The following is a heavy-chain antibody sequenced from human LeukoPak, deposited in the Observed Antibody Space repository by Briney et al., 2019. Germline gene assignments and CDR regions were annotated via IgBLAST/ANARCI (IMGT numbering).Heavy chain of an antibody. Sequence: GGSLRLSCTVSGFTVSSNSMSWVRQAPGKGLEWVSFIYSDNTHYSDSVKGRFTISRDNSKNTLYLQMNSLRAEDTAVYYCAKSGGFLGYYDSSGYIATYFDYWGQGTLVTVSS. V-gene: IGHV3-66*03. J-gene: IGHJ4*02. CDR2: IYSDNT. CDR1: GFTVSSNS. D-gene: IGHD3-22*01. CDR3: AKSGGFLGYYDSSGYIATYFDY.